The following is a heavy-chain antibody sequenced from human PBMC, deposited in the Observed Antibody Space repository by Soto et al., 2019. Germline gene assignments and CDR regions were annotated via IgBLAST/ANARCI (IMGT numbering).Heavy chain of an antibody. J-gene: IGHJ6*02. V-gene: IGHV3-9*01. CDR1: GFNFDDYS. D-gene: IGHD7-27*01. Sequence: LRHPCAGAGFNFDDYSMYRVRQAPGKGLEWVSGISWNSGSIGYADSVKGRFAISRDNAKNSLYLQMSSLRGEDTALYYCAKGPGDYYYGVDVWGQGTTVTVSS. CDR3: AKGPGDYYYGVDV. CDR2: ISWNSGSI.